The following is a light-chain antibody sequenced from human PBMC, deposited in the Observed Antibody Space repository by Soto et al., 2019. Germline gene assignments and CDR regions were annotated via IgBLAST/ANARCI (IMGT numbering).Light chain of an antibody. Sequence: QSALTQPASVSGSPGQSITISCTGTSSDVGSYNLFSWYQQHPGKAPKLMIYEGSKRPSGVSNRFSGSKSGNTASLTISGLQAEDEADYYCCSYAGSSIPFGGGTKLTVL. CDR2: EGS. V-gene: IGLV2-23*01. J-gene: IGLJ2*01. CDR1: SSDVGSYNL. CDR3: CSYAGSSIP.